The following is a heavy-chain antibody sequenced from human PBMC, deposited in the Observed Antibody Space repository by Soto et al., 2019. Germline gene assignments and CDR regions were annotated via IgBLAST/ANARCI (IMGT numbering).Heavy chain of an antibody. J-gene: IGHJ6*02. D-gene: IGHD3-16*02. CDR2: VNANSGNT. CDR3: ARERGGYSMDV. Sequence: QVQLVQSEAEVKKPGASVKVSCKASGYTFTSYDINWVRQATGQGLEWKGWVNANSGNTAYAQEFQGRVTMTRNTYISTAYMALSSLRSEDTAVYYCARERGGYSMDVWGQGTTVTVSS. CDR1: GYTFTSYD. V-gene: IGHV1-8*01.